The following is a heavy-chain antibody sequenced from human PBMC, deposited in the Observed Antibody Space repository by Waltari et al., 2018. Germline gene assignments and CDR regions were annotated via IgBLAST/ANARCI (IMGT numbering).Heavy chain of an antibody. J-gene: IGHJ4*02. V-gene: IGHV4-39*07. CDR2: IHYTGNT. Sequence: QVQLQQSGPGLVKPSETLSLTCTVSGGSVTSSSHYWGWIRQPPGKGLECIGNIHYTGNTYYNPSLKSRVTISTDTSKNQFSLKLSSVTAADTAVYYCARDSSGWELLGFDYWGQGTLVTVSS. D-gene: IGHD1-26*01. CDR1: GGSVTSSSHY. CDR3: ARDSSGWELLGFDY.